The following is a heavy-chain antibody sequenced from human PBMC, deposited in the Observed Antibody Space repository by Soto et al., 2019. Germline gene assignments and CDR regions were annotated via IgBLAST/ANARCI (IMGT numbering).Heavy chain of an antibody. V-gene: IGHV1-2*02. CDR3: ARGLGVYTSSSLDY. Sequence: ASVKVSCKASGYIFTGYYIHWVRQAPGQGLEWLGWNSPHNGGTNYAQKFKGRVTMTSDTSISTSYIELSGLRYDDTAVYYCARGLGVYTSSSLDYWGQGTLVTVSP. D-gene: IGHD6-6*01. CDR1: GYIFTGYY. CDR2: NSPHNGGT. J-gene: IGHJ4*02.